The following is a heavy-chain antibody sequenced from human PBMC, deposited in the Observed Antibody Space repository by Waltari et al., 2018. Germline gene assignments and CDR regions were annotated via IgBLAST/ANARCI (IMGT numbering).Heavy chain of an antibody. V-gene: IGHV4-59*01. CDR3: ARVGEMATVGHFDY. Sequence: NYNPSLKSRVTISVDTSKNQFSLKLSSVTAADTAVYYCARVGEMATVGHFDYWGQGTLVTVSS. D-gene: IGHD3-16*01. J-gene: IGHJ4*02.